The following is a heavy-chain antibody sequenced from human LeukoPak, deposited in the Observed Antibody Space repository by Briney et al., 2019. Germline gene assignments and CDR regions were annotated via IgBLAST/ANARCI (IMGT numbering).Heavy chain of an antibody. V-gene: IGHV3-21*01. CDR3: ARDRYNWNEYFDY. CDR1: GFTFSSYS. D-gene: IGHD1-1*01. Sequence: GGSLRLSCAASGFTFSSYSMNWVRQAPGKGLEWVSSISSSSSYIYYADSVKGRFTISRDNAKNPLYLQMNSLRAEDTAVYYCARDRYNWNEYFDYWGQGTLVTVSS. CDR2: ISSSSSYI. J-gene: IGHJ4*02.